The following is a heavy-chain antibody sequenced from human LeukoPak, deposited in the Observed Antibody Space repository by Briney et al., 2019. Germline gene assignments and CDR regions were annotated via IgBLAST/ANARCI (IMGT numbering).Heavy chain of an antibody. CDR1: GGSISSSSYY. Sequence: PSETLSLTCTVSGGSISSSSYYWGWIRQPPGKGLEWIGSIYYSGSTYYNPSLKGRVTISVDTSKNQFSLKLSSVTAADTAVYYCASRYCSSTSCYDTLAAFDIWGQGTMVTVSS. CDR3: ASRYCSSTSCYDTLAAFDI. D-gene: IGHD2-2*01. V-gene: IGHV4-39*07. CDR2: IYYSGST. J-gene: IGHJ3*02.